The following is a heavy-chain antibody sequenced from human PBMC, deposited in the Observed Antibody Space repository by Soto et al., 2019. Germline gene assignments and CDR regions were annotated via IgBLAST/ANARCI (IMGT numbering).Heavy chain of an antibody. CDR1: GYTFTSYG. D-gene: IGHD2-2*02. V-gene: IGHV1-18*01. CDR3: ARDLFVVVPAAIRGYYYYGMDV. Sequence: ASVKVSCKASGYTFTSYGISWVRQAPGQGLEWMGWISAYNGNTNYAQKLQGRVTMTTDTSTSTAYMELRSLRSDDTAVYYCARDLFVVVPAAIRGYYYYGMDVWGQGTTVTVSS. CDR2: ISAYNGNT. J-gene: IGHJ6*02.